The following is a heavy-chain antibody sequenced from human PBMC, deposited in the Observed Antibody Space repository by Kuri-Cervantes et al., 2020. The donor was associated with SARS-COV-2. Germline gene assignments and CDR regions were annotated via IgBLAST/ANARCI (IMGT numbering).Heavy chain of an antibody. CDR3: AKGREGVVPATILGLVYFLYFSMDV. V-gene: IGHV4-61*02. J-gene: IGHJ6*03. Sequence: SQTLSLTCTVSGGSISSGSYYWSWIRQPAVKGLEWNGRIHTSGSTNYNPSLKSRVTISVDTSKNQFSLRLSSVTAADTAMYYCAKGREGVVPATILGLVYFLYFSMDVWGKGTSVTVSS. D-gene: IGHD2-2*01. CDR2: IHTSGST. CDR1: GGSISSGSYY.